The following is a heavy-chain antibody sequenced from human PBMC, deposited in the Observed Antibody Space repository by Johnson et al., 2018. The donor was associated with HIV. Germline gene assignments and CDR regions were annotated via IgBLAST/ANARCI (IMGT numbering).Heavy chain of an antibody. J-gene: IGHJ3*01. Sequence: VQLVESGGGLVQPGGSLRLSCAASGFTVSSNYMSWVRQAPGKGLEWVSVIYSGGSTYYADSVKGRFTISRDSSKNTLYLQMNSLRAEDTAVYYCAKDRIGLTMVPRAFDFWGQGTMVTVSS. CDR3: AKDRIGLTMVPRAFDF. V-gene: IGHV3-66*01. CDR2: IYSGGST. D-gene: IGHD3-10*01. CDR1: GFTVSSNY.